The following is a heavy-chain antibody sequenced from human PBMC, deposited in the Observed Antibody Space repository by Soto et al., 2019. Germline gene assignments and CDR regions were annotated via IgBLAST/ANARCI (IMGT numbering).Heavy chain of an antibody. CDR2: ISYDGSDK. J-gene: IGHJ4*02. CDR3: ENALGELSPESYDY. Sequence: QVQLVESGGGVVQPGRSLRLSCAASGFTFSSYAMHWVRQAPGKGLEWVAGISYDGSDKYYADSVKGRFTISRDNSKNTLNLQMNRLRADDTAVYDCENALGELSPESYDYWGQGTLITVSS. V-gene: IGHV3-30*18. CDR1: GFTFSSYA. D-gene: IGHD3-16*02.